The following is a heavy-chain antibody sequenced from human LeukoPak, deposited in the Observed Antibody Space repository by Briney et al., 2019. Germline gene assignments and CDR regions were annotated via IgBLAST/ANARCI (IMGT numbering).Heavy chain of an antibody. D-gene: IGHD2-2*01. V-gene: IGHV3-66*01. J-gene: IGHJ4*02. CDR2: IYSGGST. CDR1: GFTFSNCN. Sequence: PGGSLRLSCAASGFTFSNCNMSWVRQAPGKGLEWVSVIYSGGSTYYADSVKGRFTISRDNSKNTLYLQMNSLRAEDTAVYYCARAFDCSSTSCYAAGMDYWGQGTLVTVSS. CDR3: ARAFDCSSTSCYAAGMDY.